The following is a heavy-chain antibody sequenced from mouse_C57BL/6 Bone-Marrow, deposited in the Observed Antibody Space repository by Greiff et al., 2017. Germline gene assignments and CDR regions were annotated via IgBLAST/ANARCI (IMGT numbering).Heavy chain of an antibody. J-gene: IGHJ4*01. D-gene: IGHD2-2*01. CDR3: TKDYGYDGGY. V-gene: IGHV1-15*01. CDR1: GYTFTAYE. Sequence: VQLQQSGAELVRPGASVTLSCKASGYTFTAYEMHWVKQTPVHGLEWIGAIDPETGGTAYNQKFKGKAILTADKSSSTAYMELRSLTSEDSAVYYCTKDYGYDGGYWGQGTSVTVSS. CDR2: IDPETGGT.